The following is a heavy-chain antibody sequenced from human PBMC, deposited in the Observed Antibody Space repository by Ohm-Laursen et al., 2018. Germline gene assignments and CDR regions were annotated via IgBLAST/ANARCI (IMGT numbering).Heavy chain of an antibody. CDR3: AGNAAPRGGSSSAGTYYYGLDV. CDR1: GFTFSNYW. Sequence: SLRLSCAASGFTFSNYWMHWVRQAPGKGLVWVSRINSDGSSISYADSVKGRFTISRDNAKNTLDLQMNSLRADDTAVYYCAGNAAPRGGSSSAGTYYYGLDVWGQGTTVTVSS. D-gene: IGHD6-6*01. CDR2: INSDGSSI. V-gene: IGHV3-74*01. J-gene: IGHJ6*02.